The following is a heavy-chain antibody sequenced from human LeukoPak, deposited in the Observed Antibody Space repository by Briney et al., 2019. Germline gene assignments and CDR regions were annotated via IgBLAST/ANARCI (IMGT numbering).Heavy chain of an antibody. V-gene: IGHV4-39*01. CDR3: ARRDYAAWFDP. D-gene: IGHD4/OR15-4a*01. J-gene: IGHJ5*02. CDR2: VYYSGTT. CDR1: GDSITSGGFY. Sequence: SDTLSLTCNVSGDSITSGGFYWAWIRQSPGKGLEWIGNVYYSGTTQYNPSLKGRVTISMDMSKNQFSLNLNTVSVTDTAIYYCARRDYAAWFDPWGQGTLVTVSS.